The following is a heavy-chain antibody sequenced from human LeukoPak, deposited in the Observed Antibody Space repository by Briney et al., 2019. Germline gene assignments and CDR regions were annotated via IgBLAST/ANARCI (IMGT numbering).Heavy chain of an antibody. J-gene: IGHJ5*02. V-gene: IGHV3-21*01. CDR2: ISSSSSYI. Sequence: PGGSLRLSCAASGFTFSSYSMNWVRQAPGEGLEWVSSISSSSSYIYYADSVKGRFTISRDNAKNSLYLQMNSLRAEDTAVYYCARLEGSGKLGWFDPWGQGTLVTVSS. D-gene: IGHD3-10*01. CDR3: ARLEGSGKLGWFDP. CDR1: GFTFSSYS.